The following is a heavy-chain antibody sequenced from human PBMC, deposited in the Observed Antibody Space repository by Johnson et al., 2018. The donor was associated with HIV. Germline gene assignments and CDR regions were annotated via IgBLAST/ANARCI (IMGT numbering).Heavy chain of an antibody. D-gene: IGHD1-26*01. J-gene: IGHJ3*02. CDR2: ISYDGSNK. CDR1: GFIFSTYA. Sequence: QVQLLESGGGVVQPGRSLRLSCAASGFIFSTYAMHWVRQAPGKGLEWVAVISYDGSNKYYADSVKGRFTISRDNSKNTLYLQMNSLRAEDTAVYYCARGRAWDHDAFDIWGQGTMVTVSS. CDR3: ARGRAWDHDAFDI. V-gene: IGHV3-30-3*01.